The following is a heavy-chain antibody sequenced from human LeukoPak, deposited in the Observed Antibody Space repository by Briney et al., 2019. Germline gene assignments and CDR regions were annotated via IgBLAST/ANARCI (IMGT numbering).Heavy chain of an antibody. CDR2: IYYSGST. J-gene: IGHJ3*02. CDR1: GGSISSGDHY. V-gene: IGHV4-30-4*08. Sequence: SETLSLTCTVSGGSISSGDHYWSWIRQPPGKGLEWIGYIYYSGSTYYNPSLKSRVTISVDTSKNQFSLKLSSVTAADTAVYYCARVGHCSSTSCYFGAFDIWGQGTMVTVSS. D-gene: IGHD2-2*01. CDR3: ARVGHCSSTSCYFGAFDI.